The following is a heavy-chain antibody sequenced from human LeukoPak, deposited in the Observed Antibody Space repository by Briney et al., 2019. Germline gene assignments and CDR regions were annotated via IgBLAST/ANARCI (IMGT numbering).Heavy chain of an antibody. CDR1: GGSISDFF. CDR2: IYTGGSA. CDR3: ARDSARSGWLIDY. V-gene: IGHV4-4*07. Sequence: SETLSLTCTVSGGSISDFFWNWIRQPAGKGLEWIGRIYTGGSAKYNPSLRSRVTMSLDTSKNQLSLELNSVTAADTAMYYCARDSARSGWLIDYWGQGTLVMVSS. J-gene: IGHJ4*02. D-gene: IGHD6-19*01.